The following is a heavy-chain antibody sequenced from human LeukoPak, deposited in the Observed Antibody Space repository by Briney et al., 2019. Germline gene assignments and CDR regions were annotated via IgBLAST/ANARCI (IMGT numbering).Heavy chain of an antibody. CDR3: ARGEAHYAGSADY. D-gene: IGHD2-2*01. J-gene: IGHJ4*02. CDR1: GYNFNIYG. Sequence: GASVKVSFKASGYNFNIYGITWVRQAPGQGLALMAWISAYNGNTNYAQKFRGRVTMTTDTSTNTAYMELRGLTSDDTAVYYCARGEAHYAGSADYWGQGTQVTVSS. V-gene: IGHV1-18*01. CDR2: ISAYNGNT.